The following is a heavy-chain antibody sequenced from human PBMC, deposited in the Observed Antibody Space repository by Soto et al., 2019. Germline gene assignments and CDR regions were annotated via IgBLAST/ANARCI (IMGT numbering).Heavy chain of an antibody. CDR3: ARLADVFFCI. CDR1: GFTFSSYS. V-gene: IGHV3-21*01. J-gene: IGHJ3*02. D-gene: IGHD3-3*01. CDR2: ISSSSSYI. Sequence: EVQLVESGGGLVKPGGSLRLSCAASGFTFSSYSMNWVRQAPGKGLEWVSSISSSSSYIYYADSVKGRFTISRDKAKNSLYLKMNSLRSEDTAVYYCARLADVFFCIWGQVTMATVSS.